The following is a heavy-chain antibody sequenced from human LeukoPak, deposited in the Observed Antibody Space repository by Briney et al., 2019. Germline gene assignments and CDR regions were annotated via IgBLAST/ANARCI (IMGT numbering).Heavy chain of an antibody. V-gene: IGHV1-46*01. CDR2: IDPSGGST. D-gene: IGHD2-2*01. CDR1: GYTFTSYY. Sequence: ASVKVSCKASGYTFTSYYMHWVRQAPGQGLEWMGIIDPSGGSTSYAQKFQGRVTMTRDTSISTAYMELSRLRSDDTAVYYCARAIKDIVVVPAAMPYYYYMDVWGKGTTITISS. CDR3: ARAIKDIVVVPAAMPYYYYMDV. J-gene: IGHJ6*03.